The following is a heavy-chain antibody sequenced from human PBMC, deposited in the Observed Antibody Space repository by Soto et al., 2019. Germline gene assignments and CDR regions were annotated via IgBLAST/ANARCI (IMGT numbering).Heavy chain of an antibody. D-gene: IGHD2-15*01. CDR1: GFTFSSYG. CDR3: AKDVRVYCSGGSCYSVDY. V-gene: IGHV3-30*18. CDR2: ISYDGSNK. Sequence: GGSLRLSCAASGFTFSSYGMHWVRQAPGKGLEWVAVISYDGSNKYYADSVKGRFTISRDNSKNTLYLQMNSLRAEDTAVYYCAKDVRVYCSGGSCYSVDYWGQGTLVTVSS. J-gene: IGHJ4*02.